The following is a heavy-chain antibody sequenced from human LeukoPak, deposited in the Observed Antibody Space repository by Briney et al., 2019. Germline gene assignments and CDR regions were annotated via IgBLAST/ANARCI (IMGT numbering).Heavy chain of an antibody. J-gene: IGHJ2*01. CDR3: ARARGRAAAGTRYFDL. D-gene: IGHD6-13*01. CDR1: GGSFSGYY. V-gene: IGHV4-34*01. Sequence: SETLSLTCAVYGGSFSGYYWSWIRQPPGKGLEWLGEINHSGSTNYNPSLKSRVTISVDTSKNQFSLKLSSVTAADTAVYYCARARGRAAAGTRYFDLWGRGTLVTVSS. CDR2: INHSGST.